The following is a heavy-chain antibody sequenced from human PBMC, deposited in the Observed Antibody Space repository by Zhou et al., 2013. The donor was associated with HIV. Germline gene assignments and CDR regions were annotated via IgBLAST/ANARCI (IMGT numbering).Heavy chain of an antibody. Sequence: QVQLQESGPGLVKPSETLSLTCTVSGGSISSSTYYWGWIRQPPGKGLEWIGSIYYSGRTYYNPSLKSRVTISVDTSKNQFSLKLSSVTAADTAVYYCARDLGFPPXDWFDPWGQGTLVTVSS. CDR2: IYYSGRT. CDR1: GGSISSSTYY. V-gene: IGHV4-39*02. J-gene: IGHJ5*02. D-gene: IGHD3-10*01. CDR3: ARDLGFPPXDWFDP.